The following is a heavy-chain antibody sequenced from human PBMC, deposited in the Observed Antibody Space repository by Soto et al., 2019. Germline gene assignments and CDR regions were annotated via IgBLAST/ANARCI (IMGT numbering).Heavy chain of an antibody. D-gene: IGHD3-22*01. V-gene: IGHV3-23*01. J-gene: IGHJ3*02. CDR2: ISGSGGST. CDR1: GFTFSSYA. CDR3: ANLGYTTSMIVVVTDAFDI. Sequence: EVQLLESGGGLVQPGGSLRLSCAASGFTFSSYAMSWVRQAPGKGLEWVSAISGSGGSTYYADSVKGRFTISRDNSKNTLYLQMNSLRAEDTAVYYCANLGYTTSMIVVVTDAFDIWGQGTMVTVSS.